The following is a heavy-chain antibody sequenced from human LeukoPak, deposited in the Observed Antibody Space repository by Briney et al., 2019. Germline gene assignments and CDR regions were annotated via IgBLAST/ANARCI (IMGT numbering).Heavy chain of an antibody. Sequence: ASVKVSCKASGYTFTSYGISWVRQAPGQGLEWMGWISAYNGNTNYAQKLQGRVTMTTDTSTSTAYMELRSLRSDDTAVYYCARVPPYYDFWSGYYTGIAFDIWGQGTMVTVSS. V-gene: IGHV1-18*01. D-gene: IGHD3-3*01. CDR3: ARVPPYYDFWSGYYTGIAFDI. CDR2: ISAYNGNT. J-gene: IGHJ3*02. CDR1: GYTFTSYG.